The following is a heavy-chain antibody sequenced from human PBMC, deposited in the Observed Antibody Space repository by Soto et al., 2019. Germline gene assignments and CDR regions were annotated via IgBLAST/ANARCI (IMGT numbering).Heavy chain of an antibody. D-gene: IGHD4-4*01. CDR2: IDPSDSDT. CDR1: GYSFTTYL. CDR3: ARLGHDYSNSGMDV. J-gene: IGHJ6*02. Sequence: RGESLKISCKASGYSFTTYLITWVRQMPGKGLEWVGKIDPSDSDTNNSPSFQGHVIITADKSSSTVFLQWSSLKASDTAMYYCARLGHDYSNSGMDVWGQGTTVTVSS. V-gene: IGHV5-10-1*01.